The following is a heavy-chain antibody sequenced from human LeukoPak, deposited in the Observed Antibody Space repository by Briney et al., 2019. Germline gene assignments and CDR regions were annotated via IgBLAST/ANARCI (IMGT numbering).Heavy chain of an antibody. CDR3: ARAPQWELLSAFDI. CDR2: ISAYNGNT. V-gene: IGHV1-18*01. J-gene: IGHJ3*02. CDR1: GHTFSSYG. D-gene: IGHD1-26*01. Sequence: ASVKVSCKASGHTFSSYGISWVRQAPGQGLEWMGWISAYNGNTNYAQKLQGRVTMTTDTSTSTAYMELRSLRSDDTAVYYCARAPQWELLSAFDIWGQGTMVTVSS.